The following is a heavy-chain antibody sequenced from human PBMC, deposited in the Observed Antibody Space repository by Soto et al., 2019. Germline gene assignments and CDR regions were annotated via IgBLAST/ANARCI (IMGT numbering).Heavy chain of an antibody. CDR2: IYYSGST. D-gene: IGHD3-10*01. CDR1: GGSISSYY. J-gene: IGHJ5*02. Sequence: QVQLQESGPGLVKPSETLSLTCTVSGGSISSYYWSWIRQPPGKGLEWIGYIYYSGSTNYNPSLKSRVTISVDTSKNQFSLKLSSVTAADTAVYYCARHKREFRDRWFDPWGQGTLVTVSS. CDR3: ARHKREFRDRWFDP. V-gene: IGHV4-59*08.